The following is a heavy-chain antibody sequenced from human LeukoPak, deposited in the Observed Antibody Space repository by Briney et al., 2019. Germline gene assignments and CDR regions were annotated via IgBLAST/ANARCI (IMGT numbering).Heavy chain of an antibody. Sequence: PGGSLRLSCAASGFTFGSYAMSWIRQAPGKGLEWVSYITNSGNSKSYADSVKGRFTISRDNTKNSLYLQMNGLRAEDTAVYYCARTGSSGYLTFDYWGQGILVTVSS. CDR2: ITNSGNSK. CDR1: GFTFGSYA. CDR3: ARTGSSGYLTFDY. J-gene: IGHJ4*02. V-gene: IGHV3-48*01. D-gene: IGHD3-22*01.